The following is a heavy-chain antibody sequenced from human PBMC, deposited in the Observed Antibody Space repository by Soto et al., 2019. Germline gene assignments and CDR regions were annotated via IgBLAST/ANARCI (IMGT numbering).Heavy chain of an antibody. J-gene: IGHJ4*02. V-gene: IGHV4-39*01. CDR1: GDSISSSIYY. CDR3: ARQQRGGSSWFAWTVGFFDS. CDR2: MYFSGTT. Sequence: QLQLQESGPGLVKPSETLSLICTVSGDSISSSIYYWGWIRQPPGKGLEWIGSMYFSGTTYYNPSLKSRVTISVDTSKNHFSLKLSSVTAADTAVYYCARQQRGGSSWFAWTVGFFDSWGQGTLVTVSS. D-gene: IGHD6-13*01.